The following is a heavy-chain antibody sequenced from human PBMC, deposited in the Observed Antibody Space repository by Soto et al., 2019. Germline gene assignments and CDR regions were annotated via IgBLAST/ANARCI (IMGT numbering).Heavy chain of an antibody. J-gene: IGHJ4*02. Sequence: QVQLQQWGAGLLKPSETLSLTCAVYGGSFSGYYWSWIRQPPGKGLEWIGEINHSGSTNYNPSLTSRVTISVDTSKNQLSLMLSSVTAADTAVYYCARVGSYDFWSGYYGPSYYFDYWGQGTLVTVSS. D-gene: IGHD3-3*01. CDR2: INHSGST. CDR3: ARVGSYDFWSGYYGPSYYFDY. CDR1: GGSFSGYY. V-gene: IGHV4-34*01.